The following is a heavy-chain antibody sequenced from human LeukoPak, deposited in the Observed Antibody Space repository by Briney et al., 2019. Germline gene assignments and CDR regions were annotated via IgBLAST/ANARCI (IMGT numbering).Heavy chain of an antibody. V-gene: IGHV1-18*01. Sequence: ASVKVSCKTSGYTFTNHGISWVRQAPGQGLEWMGWISGYNGNTNHVQKFRGRVTMTTDTSTSTAYLQLRSLRSDDTALYYCARDLSLGRHDDGEPFDFWGQGTLVTVSS. D-gene: IGHD4-17*01. J-gene: IGHJ4*02. CDR2: ISGYNGNT. CDR3: ARDLSLGRHDDGEPFDF. CDR1: GYTFTNHG.